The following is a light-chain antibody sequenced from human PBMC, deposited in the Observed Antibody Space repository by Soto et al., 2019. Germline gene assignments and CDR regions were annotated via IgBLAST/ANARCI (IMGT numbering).Light chain of an antibody. Sequence: DIQMTQSPSSLSASVGDVVTITCRASQNIRTYLNWYQQKLGKAPKLMIYAASSLQGGVPSRFSGGGSGTDFTLTISGLQREDVATYYCQQTNSIPLTFGGGTKVDIK. J-gene: IGKJ4*01. CDR1: QNIRTY. V-gene: IGKV1-39*01. CDR3: QQTNSIPLT. CDR2: AAS.